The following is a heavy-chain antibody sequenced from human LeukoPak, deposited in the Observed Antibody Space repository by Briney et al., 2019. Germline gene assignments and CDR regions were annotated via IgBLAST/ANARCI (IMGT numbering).Heavy chain of an antibody. D-gene: IGHD6-13*01. Sequence: GGSLRLSCAASGFTFSSYAMSWVRQAPGKGLECVSAISSSGGSTYYADSVKGRFTISRDNSRNTLYLQMNSLRAEDTAVYYCAKDVLARYSSIWYYFDYWGQGILVTVSS. J-gene: IGHJ4*02. CDR3: AKDVLARYSSIWYYFDY. CDR2: ISSSGGST. V-gene: IGHV3-23*01. CDR1: GFTFSSYA.